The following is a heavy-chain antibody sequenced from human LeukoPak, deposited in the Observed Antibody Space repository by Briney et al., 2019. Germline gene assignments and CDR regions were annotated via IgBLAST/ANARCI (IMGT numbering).Heavy chain of an antibody. CDR3: ARLGRFLRVDYFDY. Sequence: HSGGSLRLSCAASGFTFSSYSMNWVRQAPGKGLEWISYISSSNTIYYADSVKGRFTISRDNAKNSLYLQMNSLTADDTAVYYCARLGRFLRVDYFDYWGQGSLVTVSS. J-gene: IGHJ4*02. CDR2: ISSSNTI. CDR1: GFTFSSYS. V-gene: IGHV3-48*01. D-gene: IGHD3-10*01.